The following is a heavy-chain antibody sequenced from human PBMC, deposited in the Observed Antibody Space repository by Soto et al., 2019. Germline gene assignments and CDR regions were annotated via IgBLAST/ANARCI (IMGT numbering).Heavy chain of an antibody. CDR1: GGSISSGGYS. J-gene: IGHJ5*02. D-gene: IGHD2-15*01. V-gene: IGHV4-30-2*01. Sequence: SETLSLTCAVSGGSISSGGYSWSWIRQPPGKGLEWIGYIYHSGSTYYNPSLKSRVTISVDRSKNQFSLKLSSVTAADTAVYYCAGRVEELLTLDPWGQGTLVTVSS. CDR2: IYHSGST. CDR3: AGRVEELLTLDP.